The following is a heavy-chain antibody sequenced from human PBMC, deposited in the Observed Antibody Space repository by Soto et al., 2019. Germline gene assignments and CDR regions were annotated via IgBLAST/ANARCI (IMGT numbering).Heavy chain of an antibody. Sequence: ASVKVSCKASGGTFSSYAISWVRQAPGQGLEWMGGIIPIFGTANYAQKFQGRVTITADESTSTAYMELSSLRPEDTAVYYCARDVYDILTGYYGPRWFDPWGQGTLVTVSS. CDR3: ARDVYDILTGYYGPRWFDP. J-gene: IGHJ5*02. CDR1: GGTFSSYA. D-gene: IGHD3-9*01. V-gene: IGHV1-69*13. CDR2: IIPIFGTA.